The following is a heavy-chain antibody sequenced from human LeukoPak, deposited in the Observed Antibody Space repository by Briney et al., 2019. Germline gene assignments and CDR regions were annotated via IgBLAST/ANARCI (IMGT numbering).Heavy chain of an antibody. D-gene: IGHD4-17*01. CDR1: GGSFINYY. J-gene: IGHJ4*02. Sequence: PSETLSLTCAVCGGSFINYYWIGMRQPPAKGLEWMGEINHSGSTNYNPSLKSRVTISVDTSKNQFYLKLTSVTAADTAVYYCARFGDYDPYYFYYWGQGTLVTVSS. CDR2: INHSGST. V-gene: IGHV4-34*01. CDR3: ARFGDYDPYYFYY.